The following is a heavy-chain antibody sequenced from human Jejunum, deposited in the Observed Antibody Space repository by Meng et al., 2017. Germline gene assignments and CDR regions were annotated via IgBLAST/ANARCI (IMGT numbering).Heavy chain of an antibody. CDR1: AGSINNYY. CDR3: ARDKVAVTGRWFDP. CDR2: VYADGST. V-gene: IGHV4-4*07. Sequence: SETLSLTCTVSAGSINNYYWSWMRQPAGKGLEWIGRVYADGSTNYNPSLKSRVTMSLDTSTNQFSLKLSSVTAADTAVYYCARDKVAVTGRWFDPWGQGTPVTVSS. J-gene: IGHJ5*02. D-gene: IGHD6-19*01.